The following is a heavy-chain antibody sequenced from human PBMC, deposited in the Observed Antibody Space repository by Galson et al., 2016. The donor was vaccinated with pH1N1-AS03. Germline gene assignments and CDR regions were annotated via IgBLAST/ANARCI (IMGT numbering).Heavy chain of an antibody. D-gene: IGHD5-18*01. Sequence: SVKVSCKASGGTFSRSTLSWVRQAPGHGLEWMGRIIPIFNTINYAQKLRGRVTMTVDESTSTAYMDLSSLRYEDSAIYYCCVSVTPSSFTDAFDIWGQGTTVTVSS. CDR3: CVSVTPSSFTDAFDI. J-gene: IGHJ3*02. V-gene: IGHV1-69*13. CDR2: IIPIFNTI. CDR1: GGTFSRST.